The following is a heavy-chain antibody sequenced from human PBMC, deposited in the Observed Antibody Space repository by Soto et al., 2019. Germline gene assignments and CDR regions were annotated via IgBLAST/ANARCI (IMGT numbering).Heavy chain of an antibody. D-gene: IGHD5-12*01. V-gene: IGHV1-46*01. J-gene: IGHJ6*02. CDR1: GYTFTSYY. Sequence: QVQLVQSGAEVKKPGASVKVSCKASGYTFTSYYMHWVRQAPGQGLEWMGIINPSGGSTSYAQKFQGRVTMTRDTSTSTGCLERSSLRSEDTAVYYCARGGGSGYDFRSGMDVWGQGTTVTVSS. CDR2: INPSGGST. CDR3: ARGGGSGYDFRSGMDV.